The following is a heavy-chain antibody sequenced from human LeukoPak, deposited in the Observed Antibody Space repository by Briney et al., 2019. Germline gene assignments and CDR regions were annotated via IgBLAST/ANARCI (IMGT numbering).Heavy chain of an antibody. CDR3: ARSRASYYDFGSGDTNGGYYFDY. Sequence: SETLSLTCAVYGGSFSGYYWSWIRQPPGKGLEWIGEINHSGSTNYNPSLTSRVTISVDTSKNQFSLKLSSVTAADAVVYYCARSRASYYDFGSGDTNGGYYFDYWAQGTLVTVDS. CDR2: INHSGST. CDR1: GGSFSGYY. V-gene: IGHV4-34*01. D-gene: IGHD3-3*01. J-gene: IGHJ4*02.